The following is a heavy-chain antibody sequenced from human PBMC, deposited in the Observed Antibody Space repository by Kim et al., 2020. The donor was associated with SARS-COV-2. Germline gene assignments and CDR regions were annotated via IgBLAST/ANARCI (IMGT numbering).Heavy chain of an antibody. Sequence: GGSLRLSCAASGFTFSSYGMHWVRQAPGKGLEWVAVIWYDGSNKYYADSVKGRFTISRDNSKNTLYLQMNSLRAEDTAVYYCAKEPSGYDPQYYFDYWGQGTLVTVSS. D-gene: IGHD5-12*01. CDR3: AKEPSGYDPQYYFDY. CDR1: GFTFSSYG. V-gene: IGHV3-33*06. CDR2: IWYDGSNK. J-gene: IGHJ4*02.